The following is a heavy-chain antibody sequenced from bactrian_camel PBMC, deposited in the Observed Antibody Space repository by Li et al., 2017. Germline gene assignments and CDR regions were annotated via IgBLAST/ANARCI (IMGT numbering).Heavy chain of an antibody. CDR1: GSGFTFSRLM. Sequence: VQLVESGGGLVQPGGSLTLSCVGSGSGFTFSRLMMSRVRQAPGKGLEWISGIHYGSTNTYYADSVKGRFTIFRDDAKNMLYLQMNSLKPEDTAMYYCTKDRSYGTRNWVQSTRGQGTQVTVS. D-gene: IGHD3*01. J-gene: IGHJ4*01. CDR3: TKDRSYGTRNWVQST. CDR2: IHYGSTNT. V-gene: IGHV3S40*01.